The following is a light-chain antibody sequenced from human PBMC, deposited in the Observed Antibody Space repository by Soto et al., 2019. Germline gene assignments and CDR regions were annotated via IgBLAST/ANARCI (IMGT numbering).Light chain of an antibody. CDR3: QQYYSTPRT. CDR2: WAS. J-gene: IGKJ1*01. CDR1: QSVFYSSNNKNY. V-gene: IGKV4-1*01. Sequence: DIVMTQSPDSLTVSLGERTTINCKSSQSVFYSSNNKNYIAWYQQKPGQPPNLLIYWASTRESGVPDRFSGSGSGTDFTLTISSLQAEDVAVYYCQQYYSTPRTFGQGIKVEIK.